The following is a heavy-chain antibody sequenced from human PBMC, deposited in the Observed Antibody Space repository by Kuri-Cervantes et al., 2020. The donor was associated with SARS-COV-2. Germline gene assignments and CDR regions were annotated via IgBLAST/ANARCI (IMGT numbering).Heavy chain of an antibody. CDR2: ISGSGGST. V-gene: IGHV3-23*01. J-gene: IGHJ4*02. D-gene: IGHD1-26*01. Sequence: GESLKISCAASRFTFSSYAMSWVRQAPGKGLEWVSVISGSGGSTYYADSVKGRFTISRDNSKNTLYLQMNSLRAEDTAVYYCAKDLAHSGSYYNHWGFDYWGQGTLVTSYS. CDR3: AKDLAHSGSYYNHWGFDY. CDR1: RFTFSSYA.